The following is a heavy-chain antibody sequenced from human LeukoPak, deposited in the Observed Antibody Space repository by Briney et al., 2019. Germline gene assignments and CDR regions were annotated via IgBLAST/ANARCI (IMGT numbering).Heavy chain of an antibody. CDR2: IWYDGRKE. Sequence: GGSLRLSSAASGFTFTSYGMHWVRQAPGKGLEWVALIWYDGRKEYYADSVKGRFTISRDDSRNTLYLQMNGLRAKDTAVYYCARLGSSWSSDYWGQGTLVTVSS. V-gene: IGHV3-33*01. D-gene: IGHD6-13*01. J-gene: IGHJ4*02. CDR3: ARLGSSWSSDY. CDR1: GFTFTSYG.